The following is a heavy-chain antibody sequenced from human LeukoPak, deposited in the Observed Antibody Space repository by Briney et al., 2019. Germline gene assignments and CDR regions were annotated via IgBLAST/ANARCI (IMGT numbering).Heavy chain of an antibody. CDR3: ARNRRGSDFS. V-gene: IGHV4-39*07. CDR2: IYYSGST. Sequence: PSETLSLTCTVSGGSISSSSYYWGWIRQPPGKGLEWIGSIYYSGSTCYNPSLKSRVTISVDTSKNQFSLKLSSVTAADTAVYYCARNRRGSDFSWGQGTLVTVSS. J-gene: IGHJ4*02. D-gene: IGHD4-11*01. CDR1: GGSISSSSYY.